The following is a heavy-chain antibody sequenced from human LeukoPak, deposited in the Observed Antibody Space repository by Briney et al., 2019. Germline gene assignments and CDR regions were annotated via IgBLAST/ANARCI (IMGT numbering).Heavy chain of an antibody. CDR3: ARANWNYFAFDI. V-gene: IGHV1-24*01. J-gene: IGHJ3*02. Sequence: ASVKVSCKVSENTLTELSIHWVRQAPGKGLEWMGGLDPEDGETIYAQKFQGRVTMTEDTSTDTAYMELSSLRSEDTAVYYCARANWNYFAFDIWGQGTMVTVSS. CDR2: LDPEDGET. CDR1: ENTLTELS. D-gene: IGHD1-7*01.